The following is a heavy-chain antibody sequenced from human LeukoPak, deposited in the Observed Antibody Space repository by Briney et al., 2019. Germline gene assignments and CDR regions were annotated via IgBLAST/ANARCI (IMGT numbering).Heavy chain of an antibody. CDR3: AKGRWFGELLPNWFDP. J-gene: IGHJ5*02. D-gene: IGHD3-10*01. Sequence: GASLRLSCAASGFTFSSYAMSWVRQAPGKGLEWVSAISGSGGSTYYADSVKGRFTISRDNSKNTLYLQMNSLRAVDTAVYYCAKGRWFGELLPNWFDPWGQGTLVTVSS. CDR1: GFTFSSYA. V-gene: IGHV3-23*01. CDR2: ISGSGGST.